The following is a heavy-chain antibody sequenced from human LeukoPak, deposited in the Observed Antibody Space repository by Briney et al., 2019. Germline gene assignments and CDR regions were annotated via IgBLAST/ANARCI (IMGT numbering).Heavy chain of an antibody. CDR2: IYSGGST. CDR3: AKDRGYSYGYIFDAFDI. D-gene: IGHD5-18*01. Sequence: GGSLRLSCAASGFTVSSNYMSWVRQAPGKGLEWVSVIYSGGSTYYADSVKGRFTISRDNSKNTLYLQMNSLRAEDTAVYYCAKDRGYSYGYIFDAFDIWGQGTMVTVSS. CDR1: GFTVSSNY. V-gene: IGHV3-66*01. J-gene: IGHJ3*02.